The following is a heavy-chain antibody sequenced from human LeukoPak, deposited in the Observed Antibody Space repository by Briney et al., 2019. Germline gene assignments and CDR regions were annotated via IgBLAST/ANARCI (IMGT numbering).Heavy chain of an antibody. D-gene: IGHD3-22*01. Sequence: PGGSLRLSCAASGFTFSSYSMNWVRQAPGKGLEWVSYISSRSSTIYYADSVKGRFTISRDNAKNSLYLQMNSLRAEDTAVYYCARSYYDGWGQGTLVTVSS. CDR1: GFTFSSYS. V-gene: IGHV3-48*01. CDR3: ARSYYDG. CDR2: ISSRSSTI. J-gene: IGHJ4*02.